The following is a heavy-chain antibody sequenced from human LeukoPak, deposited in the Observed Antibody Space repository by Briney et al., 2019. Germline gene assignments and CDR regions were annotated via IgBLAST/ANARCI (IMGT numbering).Heavy chain of an antibody. CDR3: AKDSLQQIALAGTAFDY. V-gene: IGHV3-43*01. D-gene: IGHD6-19*01. Sequence: GGSLRLSCAASGFTFDDYTMHWVRQTPGKGLEWVSGISWDGDTTYYADSVKGRFTISRDNNKNSLYLQMNSLRTEDTAFYYCAKDSLQQIALAGTAFDYWGQGTLVTVSS. CDR2: ISWDGDTT. CDR1: GFTFDDYT. J-gene: IGHJ4*02.